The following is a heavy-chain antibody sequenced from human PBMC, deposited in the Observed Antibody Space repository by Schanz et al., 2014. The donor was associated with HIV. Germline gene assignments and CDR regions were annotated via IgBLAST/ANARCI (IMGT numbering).Heavy chain of an antibody. Sequence: EVQLLESGGGLVQPGGSLRLSCAASGFTFSSYAMSWVRQAPGKRLEWVSGISGSGGRTYYADSVKGRFTISRDNSKNTLYLQMNSLRADDTAVYYCARGSGPYYYYYGVDVWGQGTTVTVSS. V-gene: IGHV3-23*01. CDR3: ARGSGPYYYYYGVDV. CDR2: ISGSGGRT. CDR1: GFTFSSYA. J-gene: IGHJ6*02. D-gene: IGHD3-10*01.